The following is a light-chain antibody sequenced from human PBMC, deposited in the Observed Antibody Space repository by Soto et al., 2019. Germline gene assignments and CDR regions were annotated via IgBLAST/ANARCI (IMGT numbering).Light chain of an antibody. CDR3: QSYDSSLSGRV. CDR2: GNI. CDR1: SSNIGAAYD. J-gene: IGLJ3*02. Sequence: QSVLTQPPSVSGAPGQKVTISCTRSSSNIGAAYDVHWYQHLPGTAPKLLIYGNINRPSGVPDRFSGSKSGTSASLAITGHQAEDEADYYCQSYDSSLSGRVFGGGTKLTVL. V-gene: IGLV1-40*01.